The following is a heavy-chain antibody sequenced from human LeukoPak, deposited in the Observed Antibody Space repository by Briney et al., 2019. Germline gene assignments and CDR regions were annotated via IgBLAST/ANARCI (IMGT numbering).Heavy chain of an antibody. CDR1: GFTFSNAW. CDR3: TALTWPMVTAIDREADY. CDR2: IKSKTDGGTT. J-gene: IGHJ4*02. D-gene: IGHD2-21*02. Sequence: PGGSLRLSCAASGFTFSNAWMSWVRQAPGKGLEWVGRIKSKTDGGTTDYAAPVKGRFTISRDDSKNTLYLQMNSLKTEDTAVYYCTALTWPMVTAIDREADYWGQGTLVTVSS. V-gene: IGHV3-15*01.